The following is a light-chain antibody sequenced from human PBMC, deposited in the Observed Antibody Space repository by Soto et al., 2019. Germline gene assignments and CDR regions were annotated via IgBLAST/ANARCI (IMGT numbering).Light chain of an antibody. CDR2: EVS. CDR1: SSDVGGYNY. CDR3: SSYTSSSTLEV. Sequence: QSALTQPPSASGSPGQSVTISCTGTSSDVGGYNYVSWYQQHPGKAPKLMIYEVSKRPSGVSNRFSGSKSGNTASLTISGLQAEDEADYYCSSYTSSSTLEVFGTGTKVTVL. J-gene: IGLJ1*01. V-gene: IGLV2-14*01.